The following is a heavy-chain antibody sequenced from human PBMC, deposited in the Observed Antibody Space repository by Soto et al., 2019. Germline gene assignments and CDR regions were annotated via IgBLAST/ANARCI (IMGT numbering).Heavy chain of an antibody. CDR3: ARDHCSSTSCYSDFYGMDV. V-gene: IGHV1-46*01. CDR2: INPSGGST. CDR1: GYTFTSYY. D-gene: IGHD2-2*02. Sequence: ASVNVSCKASGYTFTSYYMHWVRQAPGQGLEWMGIINPSGGSTSYAQKFQGRVTMTRDTSTSTVYMELSSLRSEDTAVYYCARDHCSSTSCYSDFYGMDVWGQGTTVTVSS. J-gene: IGHJ6*02.